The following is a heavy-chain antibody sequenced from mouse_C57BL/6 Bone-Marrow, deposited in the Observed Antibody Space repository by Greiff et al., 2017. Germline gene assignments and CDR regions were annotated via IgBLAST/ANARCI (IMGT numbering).Heavy chain of an antibody. D-gene: IGHD1-1*01. CDR3: SIYYSGVGYWYFDV. Sequence: QVQLQQPGAELVRPGSSVKLSCKASGYTFTSYWMHWVKQRPIQGLEWIGNIDPSDSETHYNQKFKDKATLTVDKSSSTAYMQLSSLTSEDSAVYYCSIYYSGVGYWYFDVWGTGTTVTVSS. CDR1: GYTFTSYW. V-gene: IGHV1-52*01. J-gene: IGHJ1*03. CDR2: IDPSDSET.